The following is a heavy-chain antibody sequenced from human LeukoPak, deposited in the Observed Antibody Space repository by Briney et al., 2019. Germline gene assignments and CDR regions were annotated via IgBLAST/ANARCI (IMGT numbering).Heavy chain of an antibody. CDR2: VSYSGST. D-gene: IGHD3-9*01. J-gene: IGHJ5*02. CDR1: GGSISSSPYN. Sequence: SETLSLTRTVSGGSISSSPYNWGWIRQPPGKGLEWIGTVSYSGSTYYKPSLKSRVTMSVDTSKNQCSLKLSSVTAADTAIYYCARHPTGYPNWFDPWGQGTLVTVSS. CDR3: ARHPTGYPNWFDP. V-gene: IGHV4-39*01.